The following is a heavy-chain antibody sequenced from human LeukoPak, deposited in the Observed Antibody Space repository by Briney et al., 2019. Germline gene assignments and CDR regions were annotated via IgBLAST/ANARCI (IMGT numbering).Heavy chain of an antibody. V-gene: IGHV4-59*01. D-gene: IGHD2-2*01. CDR2: IYYSGST. Sequence: SETLSLTCTVSGVSISSYYWSWIRQPPGKGLEGIGYIYYSGSTNYNPSLKSRVTISVDTSKNQFSLKLSSVTAADTAVYYCARGPVGYCSSTSCYPDYYYGMDVWGQGTTVTVSS. J-gene: IGHJ6*02. CDR3: ARGPVGYCSSTSCYPDYYYGMDV. CDR1: GVSISSYY.